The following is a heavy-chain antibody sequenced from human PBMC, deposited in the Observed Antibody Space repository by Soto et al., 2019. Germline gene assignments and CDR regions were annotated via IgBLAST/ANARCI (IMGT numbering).Heavy chain of an antibody. D-gene: IGHD6-13*01. CDR3: ASFRYSCSGHRFDY. CDR1: GYTFTSYG. CDR2: ISAYNGNT. V-gene: IGHV1-18*01. Sequence: ASVKVYCKASGYTFTSYGISWVRQAPGQGIEWMGWISAYNGNTNYAQKLQGRVTMTTDTSTRTAYMELRSLRSEDTAVYYCASFRYSCSGHRFDYWGQGTLVTVSS. J-gene: IGHJ4*02.